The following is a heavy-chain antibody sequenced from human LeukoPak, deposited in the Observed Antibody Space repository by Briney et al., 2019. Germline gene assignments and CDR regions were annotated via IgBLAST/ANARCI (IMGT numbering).Heavy chain of an antibody. Sequence: GASVKVSCKASGYTFTSYGISWVRQAPGQGLEWMGWISAYNGNTNYAQKLQGRVTMTTDTSTSTAYMELRSLRSDDTAVYYCARDPVMEHYDILTGLSYDYWGQGTLVTVSS. V-gene: IGHV1-18*01. CDR2: ISAYNGNT. CDR1: GYTFTSYG. CDR3: ARDPVMEHYDILTGLSYDY. J-gene: IGHJ4*02. D-gene: IGHD3-9*01.